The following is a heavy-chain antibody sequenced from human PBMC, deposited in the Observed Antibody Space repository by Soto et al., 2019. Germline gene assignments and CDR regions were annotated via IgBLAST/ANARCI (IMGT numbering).Heavy chain of an antibody. CDR2: IYYSGST. Sequence: PSETLSLTCTVSGGSISSGGYYWTWIRQHPGKGLEWIGYIYYSGSTYYNPSLKSRVTISVDTSKNQFSLKLSSVTAADTAVYYCARSIDIVVVVDYWGQGTLVTVSS. D-gene: IGHD2-15*01. V-gene: IGHV4-31*03. CDR3: ARSIDIVVVVDY. CDR1: GGSISSGGYY. J-gene: IGHJ4*02.